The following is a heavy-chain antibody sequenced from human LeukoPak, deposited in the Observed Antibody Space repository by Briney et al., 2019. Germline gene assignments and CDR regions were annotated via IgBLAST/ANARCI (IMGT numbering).Heavy chain of an antibody. V-gene: IGHV4-59*12. CDR3: ARKRNWFDP. Sequence: TSSETLSLTCTVAGGFISSYYWSWIRQPAGKGLEWTGYIYYSGGTTYNPFLKGQFTFPVDTSKNQFSLKRSSLTPATRAEYYVARKRNWFDPWGQGTLVTVSS. CDR2: IYYSGGT. CDR1: GGFISSYY. J-gene: IGHJ5*02.